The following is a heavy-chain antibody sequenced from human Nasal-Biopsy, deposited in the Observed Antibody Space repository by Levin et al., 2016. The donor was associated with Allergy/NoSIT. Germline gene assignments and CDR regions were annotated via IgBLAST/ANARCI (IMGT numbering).Heavy chain of an antibody. CDR3: ARGRGYTGYDFLDS. CDR1: GGSVTSYY. V-gene: IGHV4-59*02. Sequence: SETLSLTCTVSGGSVTSYYWGWIRQPPGKGLEWIANIYYSGTTNYNPSLQSRVTISIDASTNQVSLQMNSVSAADTAVYYCARGRGYTGYDFLDSWGPGTLVTVSS. D-gene: IGHD5-12*01. CDR2: IYYSGTT. J-gene: IGHJ4*02.